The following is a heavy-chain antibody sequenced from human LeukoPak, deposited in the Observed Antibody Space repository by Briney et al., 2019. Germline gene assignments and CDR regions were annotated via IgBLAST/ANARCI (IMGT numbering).Heavy chain of an antibody. D-gene: IGHD3-3*01. CDR3: ARVYQGVAIFDGIDY. V-gene: IGHV3-21*01. CDR1: GFTFSSYE. CDR2: ISRSSSYI. J-gene: IGHJ4*02. Sequence: GGSLRLSCAASGFTFSSYEMNWVRQAPGKGLEWVSSISRSSSYINYADSLKGRFTISRDNAKNSVYLQMNSLRAEDTAVYYCARVYQGVAIFDGIDYWGQGTLVTVSS.